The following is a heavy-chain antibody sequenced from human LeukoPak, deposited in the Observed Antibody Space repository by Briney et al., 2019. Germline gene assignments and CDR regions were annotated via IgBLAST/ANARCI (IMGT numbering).Heavy chain of an antibody. Sequence: PSETLSLTCAVSGTSFSSYYWSWIRQPPGKGLEWIGEVNHSRNTNDNPSLKSRVTISVDTSKNQFSLRLRSVTAADTGVYFCARMTTGHDFWGRGTLVTVSS. J-gene: IGHJ4*02. CDR3: ARMTTGHDF. D-gene: IGHD4-17*01. CDR1: GTSFSSYY. CDR2: VNHSRNT. V-gene: IGHV4-34*01.